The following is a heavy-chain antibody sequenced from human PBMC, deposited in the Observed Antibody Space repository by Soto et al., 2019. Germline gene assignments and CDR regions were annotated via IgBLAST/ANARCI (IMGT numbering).Heavy chain of an antibody. Sequence: GGSLRLSCAASGFTFSSYAMSWVRQAPGKGLEWVSAISGSGGSTYYADSVKSRFTISRDNSKNTLYLQMNSLRAEDTAVYYCAKTHPNYYYDSSGPSQFDYWGQGTLVTVSS. V-gene: IGHV3-23*01. CDR2: ISGSGGST. J-gene: IGHJ4*02. CDR1: GFTFSSYA. D-gene: IGHD3-22*01. CDR3: AKTHPNYYYDSSGPSQFDY.